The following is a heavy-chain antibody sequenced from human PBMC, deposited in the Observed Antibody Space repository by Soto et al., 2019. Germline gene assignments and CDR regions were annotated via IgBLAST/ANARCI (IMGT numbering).Heavy chain of an antibody. J-gene: IGHJ5*02. V-gene: IGHV1-69*13. CDR3: ARRSPLAVGYLLDT. CDR2: IIPIFGTA. CDR1: GGTFSSYA. Sequence: GASVKVSCKASGGTFSSYAISWVRQAPGQGLEWMGGIIPIFGTANYAQKCQVRWTLTAGESASTGCMELSSLRPENTAVYYCARRSPLAVGYLLDTRGQGSRGTIAS. D-gene: IGHD6-19*01.